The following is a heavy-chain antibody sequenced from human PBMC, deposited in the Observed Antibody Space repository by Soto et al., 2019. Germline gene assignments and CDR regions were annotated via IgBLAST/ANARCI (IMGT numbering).Heavy chain of an antibody. CDR1: DASISNYH. J-gene: IGHJ4*02. CDR3: ARRYGPGFDY. V-gene: IGHV4-59*08. D-gene: IGHD4-17*01. Sequence: SETLSLTCTVSDASISNYHWTWIRQPPGKGLQWIAYIYYSGTTYYNPSLKSRVTISVDTSKNQFSLKLSSVTAADTAVYYCARRYGPGFDYWGQGTLVTVSS. CDR2: IYYSGTT.